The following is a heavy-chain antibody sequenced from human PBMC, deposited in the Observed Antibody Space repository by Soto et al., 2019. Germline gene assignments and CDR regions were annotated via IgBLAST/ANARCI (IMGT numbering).Heavy chain of an antibody. CDR3: ARDFAYFDS. CDR2: VYHTGRN. Sequence: SETLSLTCTASGGSFKSGSYSWSWIRQPPGKGLEWIGYVYHTGRNSYNPSLKRRVSISMDTSKNQFSLNLDSVTAADTAVYFCARDFAYFDSWGQGTLVTVSS. CDR1: GGSFKSGSYS. J-gene: IGHJ4*02. V-gene: IGHV4-61*01. D-gene: IGHD3-3*01.